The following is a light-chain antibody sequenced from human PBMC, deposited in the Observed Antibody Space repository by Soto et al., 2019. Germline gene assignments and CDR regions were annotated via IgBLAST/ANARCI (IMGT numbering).Light chain of an antibody. J-gene: IGKJ2*01. Sequence: DIQMTQSPSTLSASVGDRVTITCRASQSISSWLAWYQQKPGEAPKLLIYKASSLESGVPSRFSGSGSGTEFTLTINSLQPDDFATYYCQQYSSLYTFGQGTKLEIK. V-gene: IGKV1-5*03. CDR2: KAS. CDR3: QQYSSLYT. CDR1: QSISSW.